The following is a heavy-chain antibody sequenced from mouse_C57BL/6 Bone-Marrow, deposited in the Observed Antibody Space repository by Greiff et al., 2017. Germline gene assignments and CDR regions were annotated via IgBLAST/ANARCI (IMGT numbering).Heavy chain of an antibody. CDR3: ANYYGSSHWYFDV. V-gene: IGHV5-6*01. D-gene: IGHD1-1*01. CDR2: ISSGGSYT. CDR1: GFTFSSYG. Sequence: EVKLMESGGDLVKPGGSLKLSCAASGFTFSSYGMSWVRQTPDKRLEWVATISSGGSYTYYPDSVKGRFTTSRDNAKNTLYLQMSSLKSEDTAMYYCANYYGSSHWYFDVWGTGTTVTVSS. J-gene: IGHJ1*03.